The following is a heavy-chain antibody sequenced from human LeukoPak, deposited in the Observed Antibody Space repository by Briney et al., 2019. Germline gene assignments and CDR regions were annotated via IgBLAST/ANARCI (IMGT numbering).Heavy chain of an antibody. J-gene: IGHJ4*02. CDR3: AKDPTYYDFWSGPQGY. CDR1: GFTFSSYG. CDR2: IRYDGSNK. D-gene: IGHD3-3*01. Sequence: GGSLRLSCAASGFTFSSYGMHWVRQAPGKGLEWVAFIRYDGSNKYYADSVKGRFTISRDNSKNTLYLQMNSLRAEDTAVYYCAKDPTYYDFWSGPQGYWGQGTLATVSS. V-gene: IGHV3-30*02.